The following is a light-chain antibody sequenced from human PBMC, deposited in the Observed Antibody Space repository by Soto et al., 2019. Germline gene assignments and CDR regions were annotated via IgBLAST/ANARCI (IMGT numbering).Light chain of an antibody. Sequence: QSALTQPASVSGSPGQSITISCTGTSSDVGGYNYVSWYQQHPDKAPKLMIFEVSNRPSGVSNRFSGSKSGNAASLTISGLQAEDEADYYCSSYTSTSPLVFGTGTKLTVL. CDR3: SSYTSTSPLV. J-gene: IGLJ1*01. CDR1: SSDVGGYNY. V-gene: IGLV2-14*01. CDR2: EVS.